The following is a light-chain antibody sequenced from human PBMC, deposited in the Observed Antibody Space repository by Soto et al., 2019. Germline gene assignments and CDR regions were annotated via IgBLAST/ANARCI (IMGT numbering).Light chain of an antibody. CDR1: SSNIWNNF. CDR3: ASWDDTLSGVV. J-gene: IGLJ2*01. CDR2: RSD. V-gene: IGLV1-47*01. Sequence: QSVLTQPPSASGTPGQRVTMSCSGSSSNIWNNFVFWYQHLPGTAPKLLIYRSDQRPSGVPDRFSASKSGTSASLAISGLRSDDEADYYCASWDDTLSGVVFGGGTKVTVL.